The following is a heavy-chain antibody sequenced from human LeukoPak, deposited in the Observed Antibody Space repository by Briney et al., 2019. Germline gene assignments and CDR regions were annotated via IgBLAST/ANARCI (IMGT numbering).Heavy chain of an antibody. J-gene: IGHJ3*02. CDR3: ATELGIKAFDM. D-gene: IGHD7-27*01. Sequence: GGSLRLSCAASGFTFSNYAMHWVRQAPGTGLEWEALISYDGRDKEYADSVKGRFTISRDNSKNTLSLQMSSLRTEDTAVYYCATELGIKAFDMWGQGTMVTVSS. CDR2: ISYDGRDK. V-gene: IGHV3-30*04. CDR1: GFTFSNYA.